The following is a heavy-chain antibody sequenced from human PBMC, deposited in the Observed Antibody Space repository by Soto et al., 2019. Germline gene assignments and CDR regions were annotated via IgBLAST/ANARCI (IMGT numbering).Heavy chain of an antibody. D-gene: IGHD3-10*01. V-gene: IGHV4-59*01. CDR3: ARSSRYYGSGSLSYHYGMDV. J-gene: IGHJ6*02. CDR2: IYYSGST. CDR1: GGSISSYY. Sequence: ETLSLTCTVSGGSISSYYWSWIRQPPGKGLEWIGYIYYSGSTNYNPSLKSRVTISVDTSKNQFSLKLSSVTAADTAVYYCARSSRYYGSGSLSYHYGMDVWGQGTTVTVSS.